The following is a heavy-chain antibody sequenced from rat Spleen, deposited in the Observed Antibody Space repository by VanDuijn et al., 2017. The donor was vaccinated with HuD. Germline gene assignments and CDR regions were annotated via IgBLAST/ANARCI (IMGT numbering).Heavy chain of an antibody. CDR2: ISYDGSST. Sequence: EVQLVESGGGLVQPGRSLKLSCAASGFTFSDYSMAWVRQAPTKGLEWVATISYDGSSTYYRDSVKGRFTISRDNDKSTLHLRMDSLRSEDTATYYCTTWDYYDNRFDYWGQGVMVTVSS. V-gene: IGHV5-20*01. D-gene: IGHD1-6*01. CDR3: TTWDYYDNRFDY. CDR1: GFTFSDYS. J-gene: IGHJ2*01.